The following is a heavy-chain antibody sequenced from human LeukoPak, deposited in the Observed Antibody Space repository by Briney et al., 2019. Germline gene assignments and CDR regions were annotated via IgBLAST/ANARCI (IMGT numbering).Heavy chain of an antibody. CDR2: IHPSGST. D-gene: IGHD3-22*01. J-gene: IGHJ4*02. CDR1: GVSISSYY. Sequence: IPSETLSLTCAVSGVSISSYYWSWMRQPAGKGLEWIGRIHPSGSTNYNPSLKSRVTMSVDMSKNHFSLRLSSVTAADAAVYYCARVGYYDTSGYYYFDSWGQGTLVTVSS. V-gene: IGHV4-4*07. CDR3: ARVGYYDTSGYYYFDS.